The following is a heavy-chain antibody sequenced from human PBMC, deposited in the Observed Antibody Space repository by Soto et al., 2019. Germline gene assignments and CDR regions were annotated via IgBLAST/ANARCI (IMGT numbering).Heavy chain of an antibody. J-gene: IGHJ4*02. CDR1: GFTFGYYA. CDR3: TRRITMIVVAHRVDYFDY. CDR2: IRSKAYGGTT. Sequence: PGGSLRLSCTASGFTFGYYAMSWVRQAPGKGLEWVGFIRSKAYGGTTEYAASVKGRFTISRDDSKSIAYLQMNSLKTEDTAVYYCTRRITMIVVAHRVDYFDYWGQGTLVTVSS. V-gene: IGHV3-49*04. D-gene: IGHD3-22*01.